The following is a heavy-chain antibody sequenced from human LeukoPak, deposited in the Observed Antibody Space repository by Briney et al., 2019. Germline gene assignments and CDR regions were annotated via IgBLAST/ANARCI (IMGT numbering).Heavy chain of an antibody. D-gene: IGHD6-13*01. CDR3: ANIGAAVASISGDY. V-gene: IGHV3-74*01. Sequence: GGSLRLSCAASGFTFSSYWMHWVRQAPGKGLVWVSRIDNDGSFTTYADSVKGRFTISRDNAKNALYLQMNSLRAEDTAVYYCANIGAAVASISGDYWGQGTLVTVSS. CDR1: GFTFSSYW. CDR2: IDNDGSFT. J-gene: IGHJ4*02.